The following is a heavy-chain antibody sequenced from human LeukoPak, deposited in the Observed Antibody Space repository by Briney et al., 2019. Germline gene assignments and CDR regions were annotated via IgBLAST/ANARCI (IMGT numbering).Heavy chain of an antibody. D-gene: IGHD4/OR15-4a*01. J-gene: IGHJ4*02. CDR2: IKQDGSEK. CDR1: GCTFSSYW. V-gene: IGHV3-7*04. Sequence: GGSLRLSCAVSGCTFSSYWMSWVRQAPGKGLEWVANIKQDGSEKYYVDSVKGRFTISRDNAKNSLYLQMNSLRADDTAVFYCARGLTVDFWGQGTLVTVSS. CDR3: ARGLTVDF.